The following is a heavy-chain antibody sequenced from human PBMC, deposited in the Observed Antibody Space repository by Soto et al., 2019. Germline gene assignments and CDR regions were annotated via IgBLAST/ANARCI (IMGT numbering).Heavy chain of an antibody. CDR3: ARWSGYYTGYYGMDV. CDR2: IYYSGST. D-gene: IGHD3-3*01. CDR1: GGSVSSGSCY. V-gene: IGHV4-61*01. J-gene: IGHJ6*02. Sequence: PSETLSLTCTVSGGSVSSGSCYWSWIRQPPGKGLEWIGYIYYSGSTNYNPSLKSRVTISVDTSKNQFSLKLSSVTAADTAVYYCARWSGYYTGYYGMDVWGQGTTVTVSS.